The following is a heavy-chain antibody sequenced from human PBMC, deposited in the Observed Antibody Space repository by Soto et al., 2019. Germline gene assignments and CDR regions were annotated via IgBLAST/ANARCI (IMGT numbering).Heavy chain of an antibody. V-gene: IGHV3-23*01. Sequence: PGGSLRLSCAASGFTFSSYAMSWVRQAPGKGLEWVSAISGSGGSTYYADSVKGRFTISRDNFKNTLYLQMNSLRAEDTAVYYCAKISDFWSGYYPAPLYFDYWGQGTLVTVSS. CDR1: GFTFSSYA. CDR2: ISGSGGST. CDR3: AKISDFWSGYYPAPLYFDY. D-gene: IGHD3-3*01. J-gene: IGHJ4*02.